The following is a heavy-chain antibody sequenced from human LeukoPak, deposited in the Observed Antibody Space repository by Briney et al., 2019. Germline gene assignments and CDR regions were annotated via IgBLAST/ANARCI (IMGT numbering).Heavy chain of an antibody. Sequence: GASVKVSCKASGYTFTSYGISWVRQAPGQGLEWMGWISAHNGNTNYAQKLQGRVTMTTDTSTSTAYMELRSLRSDDTAVYYCARDYDILTGYPIWFDPWGQGTLVTVSS. D-gene: IGHD3-9*01. CDR1: GYTFTSYG. CDR3: ARDYDILTGYPIWFDP. J-gene: IGHJ5*02. V-gene: IGHV1-18*01. CDR2: ISAHNGNT.